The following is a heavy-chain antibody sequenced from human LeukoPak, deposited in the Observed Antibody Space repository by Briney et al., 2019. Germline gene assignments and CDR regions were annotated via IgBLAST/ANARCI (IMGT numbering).Heavy chain of an antibody. CDR2: ISAYNGNT. D-gene: IGHD3-10*01. Sequence: ASVKVSCKASGYIFTSYGISWVRQAPGQGLEWMGWISAYNGNTNYAQKLQGRVTMTTDTSTSTAYMELRSLRSDDTAVYYCARDLYMYYYGSGPNYFDYWGQGTLVTVSS. CDR3: ARDLYMYYYGSGPNYFDY. CDR1: GYIFTSYG. V-gene: IGHV1-18*01. J-gene: IGHJ4*02.